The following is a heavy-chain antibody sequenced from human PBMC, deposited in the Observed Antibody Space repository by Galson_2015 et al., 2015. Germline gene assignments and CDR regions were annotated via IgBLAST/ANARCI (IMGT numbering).Heavy chain of an antibody. CDR1: GYTFTSYY. J-gene: IGHJ4*02. V-gene: IGHV1-46*01. Sequence: SVKVSCKASGYTFTSYYLHWVRQAPGQGLEWMGIINASGGSTSYAQKFQGRVIKTRDTSTSTVYMELSSLRSEDTAVYYCARKPFGYCSSTSCSDYWGQGTLVTVSS. D-gene: IGHD2-2*01. CDR2: INASGGST. CDR3: ARKPFGYCSSTSCSDY.